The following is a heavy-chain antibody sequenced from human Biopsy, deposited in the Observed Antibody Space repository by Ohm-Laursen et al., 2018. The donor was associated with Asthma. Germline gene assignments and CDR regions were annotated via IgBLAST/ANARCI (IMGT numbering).Heavy chain of an antibody. V-gene: IGHV1-18*01. CDR1: GYTFNSAG. J-gene: IGHJ6*02. CDR3: ARAVDYSHYYGIDV. D-gene: IGHD3-10*01. CDR2: ISVYNGNT. Sequence: ASVKVSCKTSGYTFNSAGITWVRQAPGQALEWMGWISVYNGNTKVAQKLQDRVTMITDTSTSTAYMELRSLRSDDTAAYFCARAVDYSHYYGIDVWGQGTTVTVS.